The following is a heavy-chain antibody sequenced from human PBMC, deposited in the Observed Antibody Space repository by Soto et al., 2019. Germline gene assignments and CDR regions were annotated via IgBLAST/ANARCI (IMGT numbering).Heavy chain of an antibody. D-gene: IGHD2-2*01. CDR2: ISGYNGKT. CDR1: CLPFTNSG. CDR3: ARCTHGSTTCYGRLDI. V-gene: IGHV1-18*01. J-gene: IGHJ3*02. Sequence: GQLVQSGAEVKEPWGSVKVSCKASCLPFTNSGMSWVRQGPGQGLEWMGWISGYNGKTNYAQEFQGRVTMTTDTSTSTGFLDLRSLRSDDTAVYYCARCTHGSTTCYGRLDIWGQGTMVTVSS.